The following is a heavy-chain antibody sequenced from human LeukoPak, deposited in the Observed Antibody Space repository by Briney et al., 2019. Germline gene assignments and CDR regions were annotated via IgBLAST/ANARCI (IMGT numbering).Heavy chain of an antibody. CDR3: AKPETPAGPHFDY. J-gene: IGHJ4*02. CDR2: ISGSVGST. CDR1: GFTFSSYA. Sequence: GGSLRLSCAASGFTFSSYAMSLVRQAPGKGLEWVSAISGSVGSTYYADSVKGRFAISRDNSKNTLYLQMNSLRAEDTAIYYCAKPETPAGPHFDYWGQGTLVTVSS. D-gene: IGHD5-24*01. V-gene: IGHV3-23*01.